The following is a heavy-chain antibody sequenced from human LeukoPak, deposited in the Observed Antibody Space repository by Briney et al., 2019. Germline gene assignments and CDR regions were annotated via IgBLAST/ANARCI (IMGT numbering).Heavy chain of an antibody. CDR1: GDSVSTRSAA. Sequence: SQTLSLTCAISGDSVSTRSAAWNWIRQSPSRGLEWLGKTYYRSKWYNDYAVSVKGRITVKADTSKNQFSLQLNSVTPEDTAVYFCARDVNWFDSWGQATLVTVSS. CDR3: ARDVNWFDS. CDR2: TYYRSKWYN. J-gene: IGHJ5*01. V-gene: IGHV6-1*01.